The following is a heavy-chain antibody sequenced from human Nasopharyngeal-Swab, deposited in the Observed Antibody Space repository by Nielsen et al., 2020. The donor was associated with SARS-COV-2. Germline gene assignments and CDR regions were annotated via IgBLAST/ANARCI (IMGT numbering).Heavy chain of an antibody. CDR1: GFTFSDYY. J-gene: IGHJ4*02. D-gene: IGHD6-13*01. Sequence: GGSLRLSCAASGFTFSDYYMSWIRQAPGKGLEWISYISSNGSLTHYADSVKGRFTISRDNAQNSLHLQIDALRADDSAVYYCVREYSSSWYLDSWGQGTLVTVSS. CDR2: ISSNGSLT. V-gene: IGHV3-11*01. CDR3: VREYSSSWYLDS.